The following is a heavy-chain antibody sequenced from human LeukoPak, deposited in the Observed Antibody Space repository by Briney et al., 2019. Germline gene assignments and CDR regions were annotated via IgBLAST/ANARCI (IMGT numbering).Heavy chain of an antibody. V-gene: IGHV1-46*01. J-gene: IGHJ6*03. D-gene: IGHD2-2*01. Sequence: ASVKVSCKASGYTFTSYYMHWVRQAPGQGLEWMGIINPSGGSTSYAQKFQGRVTMTRDTSTSTVYMELSSLRSEDTAVYYCASTYCSSTSCYYYYYMDVWGKGTTVTVSS. CDR3: ASTYCSSTSCYYYYYMDV. CDR2: INPSGGST. CDR1: GYTFTSYY.